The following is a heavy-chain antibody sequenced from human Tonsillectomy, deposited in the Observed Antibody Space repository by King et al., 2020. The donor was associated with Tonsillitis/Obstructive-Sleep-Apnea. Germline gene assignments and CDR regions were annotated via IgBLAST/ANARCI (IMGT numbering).Heavy chain of an antibody. CDR3: ARSTIFGVVITPLYFDY. V-gene: IGHV4-34*01. D-gene: IGHD3-3*01. CDR1: GGSFSGDY. J-gene: IGHJ4*02. CDR2: INHSGGT. Sequence: VQLQQWGAGLLKPSETLSLTCAVYGGSFSGDYWSWIRQPPGEGLEWIGEINHSGGTNYNLSLKSRVTMSVDTSKNQFSLNLNSVTAADTAVYYCARSTIFGVVITPLYFDYWGQGTLVTVSS.